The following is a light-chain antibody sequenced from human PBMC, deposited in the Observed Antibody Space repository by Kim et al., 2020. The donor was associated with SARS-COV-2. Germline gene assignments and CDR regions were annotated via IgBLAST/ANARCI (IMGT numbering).Light chain of an antibody. CDR2: GKN. CDR3: NSRDTNDIVL. V-gene: IGLV3-19*01. CDR1: SLRSYY. Sequence: VALGQNVRITCQGDSLRSYYATWYQQKPGQAPILLIYGKNNRPSGIPDRFSGSSSGNTASLTITGTQAGDEADYYCNSRDTNDIVLFGGGTQLTVL. J-gene: IGLJ2*01.